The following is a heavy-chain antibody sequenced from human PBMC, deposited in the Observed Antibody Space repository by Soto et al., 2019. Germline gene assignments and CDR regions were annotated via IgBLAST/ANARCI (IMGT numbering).Heavy chain of an antibody. J-gene: IGHJ3*01. CDR1: GYTFTDYY. V-gene: IGHV1-2*02. CDR3: ARETIYTMSLDF. CDR2: INPNTGAT. Sequence: QVHLVQSGTEVKMSGASVKVSCKASGYTFTDYYIHWVRQAPGQGLEWLGWINPNTGATNYAQNXXGXXTMTRDTSISTAYMELSRLKSDETAVYYCARETIYTMSLDFWGQGTMVTVSS. D-gene: IGHD3-9*01.